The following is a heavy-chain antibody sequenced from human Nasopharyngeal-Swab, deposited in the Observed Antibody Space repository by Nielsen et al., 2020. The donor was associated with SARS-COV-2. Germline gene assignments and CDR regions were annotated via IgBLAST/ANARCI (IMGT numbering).Heavy chain of an antibody. J-gene: IGHJ6*02. V-gene: IGHV4-4*02. Sequence: WIRQPPGKGLEWIGEIYHSGSTNYNPSLKSRVTISVDKSKNQFSLKLSSVTAADTAVYYCARAQRGPVTIYYHYGMDVWGQGTTVTVSS. CDR2: IYHSGST. D-gene: IGHD4-17*01. CDR3: ARAQRGPVTIYYHYGMDV.